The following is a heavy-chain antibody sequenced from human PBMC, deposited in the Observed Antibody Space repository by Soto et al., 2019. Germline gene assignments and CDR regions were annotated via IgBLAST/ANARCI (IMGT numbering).Heavy chain of an antibody. D-gene: IGHD6-19*01. CDR3: ARDGRYSSGWFPPDY. CDR1: GGTFSSYA. J-gene: IGHJ4*02. Sequence: QVQLVQSGAEVKQPGSSVKVSCKASGGTFSSYAISWVRQAPGQGLEWMGGIIPIFGTANYAQKFQGRVTITADESTGTAYMELSSLRSDVTAVYYCARDGRYSSGWFPPDYWGQGTLVTVSS. V-gene: IGHV1-69*01. CDR2: IIPIFGTA.